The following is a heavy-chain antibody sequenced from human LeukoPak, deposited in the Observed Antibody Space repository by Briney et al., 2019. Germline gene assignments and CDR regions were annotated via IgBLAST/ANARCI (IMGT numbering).Heavy chain of an antibody. J-gene: IGHJ3*02. CDR1: GYTFTSYD. Sequence: GASVKVSCKASGYTFTSYDINWVRQATGQGLEWMGWMNPNSGNTGYAQKFQGRVTMTRNTSISTAYMELSSLRSEDTAVYYCARVGVGSISHAFDIWGQGTMVTVSS. CDR3: ARVGVGSISHAFDI. CDR2: MNPNSGNT. V-gene: IGHV1-8*01. D-gene: IGHD3-10*01.